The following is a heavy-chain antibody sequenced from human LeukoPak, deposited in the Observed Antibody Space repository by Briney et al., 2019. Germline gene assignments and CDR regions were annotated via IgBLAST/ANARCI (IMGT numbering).Heavy chain of an antibody. CDR1: GGSISSYY. V-gene: IGHV4-59*12. Sequence: PSETLSLTCTVSGGSISSYYWGWIRQPPGKGLEWIGYIYYSGSTYYNPSLKSRVTISVDTSKNQFSLKLSSVTAADTAVYYCAREKPRYCSSTSCYSRPFDYWGQGTLVTVSS. CDR2: IYYSGST. D-gene: IGHD2-2*01. CDR3: AREKPRYCSSTSCYSRPFDY. J-gene: IGHJ4*02.